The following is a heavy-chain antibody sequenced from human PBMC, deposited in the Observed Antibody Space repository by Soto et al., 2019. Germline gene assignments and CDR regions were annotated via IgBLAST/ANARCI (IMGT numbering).Heavy chain of an antibody. CDR3: ATDSAAGFDY. D-gene: IGHD6-13*01. J-gene: IGHJ4*02. CDR1: GGSFSGYY. V-gene: IGHV4-34*01. Sequence: QVQLQQWGAGLLKPSETLSLTCAVYGGSFSGYYWSWIRQPPGKGLEWIGEINHSGSTNYNPSLKSRVTISVDTSKNQFSLKLISVTAADTAVYYCATDSAAGFDYWGQGTLVTVSS. CDR2: INHSGST.